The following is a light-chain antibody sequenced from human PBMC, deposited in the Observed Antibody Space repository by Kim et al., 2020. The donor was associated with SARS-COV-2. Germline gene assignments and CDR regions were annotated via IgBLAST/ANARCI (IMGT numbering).Light chain of an antibody. CDR2: DVT. CDR3: ASFTTSSSLL. J-gene: IGLJ1*01. Sequence: GPSIAISCSATSSDIGAYDRVSWYQQHPGKAPKRMIYDVTDRPSGVSDRFSGSKSGNTASLTISGLQAEDEADYYCASFTTSSSLLFGTGTKVTVL. CDR1: SSDIGAYDR. V-gene: IGLV2-14*03.